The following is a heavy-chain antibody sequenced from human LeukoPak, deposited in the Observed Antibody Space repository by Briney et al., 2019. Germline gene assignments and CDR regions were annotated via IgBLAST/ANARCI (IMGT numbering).Heavy chain of an antibody. D-gene: IGHD3-10*01. CDR3: ARDPAPGDAFDI. CDR1: GGTFSSYA. V-gene: IGHV1-69*04. J-gene: IGHJ3*02. Sequence: SVKVSCKASGGTFSSYAISWVRQAPGQGLEWMGRIIPILGIANYARKFQGRVTITADKSTSTAYMELSSLRSEDTAVYYCARDPAPGDAFDIWGQGTMVTVSS. CDR2: IIPILGIA.